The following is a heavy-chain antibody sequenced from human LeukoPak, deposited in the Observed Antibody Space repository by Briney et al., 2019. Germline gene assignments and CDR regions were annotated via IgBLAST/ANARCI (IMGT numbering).Heavy chain of an antibody. Sequence: PGGTLRLSCAASGFTFSNYAMNWVRQAPGKGLEWVSYISSSGSTIYYADSVKGRFTISRDNAKNSLYLQMNSLRAEDTAVYYCAKEYTYYYGSGSSLIFDYWGQGTLVTVSS. D-gene: IGHD3-10*01. J-gene: IGHJ4*02. CDR2: ISSSGSTI. CDR3: AKEYTYYYGSGSSLIFDY. CDR1: GFTFSNYA. V-gene: IGHV3-48*04.